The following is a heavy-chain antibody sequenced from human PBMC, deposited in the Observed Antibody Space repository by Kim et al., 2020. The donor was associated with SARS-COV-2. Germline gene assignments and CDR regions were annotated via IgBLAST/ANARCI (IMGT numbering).Heavy chain of an antibody. CDR2: IYFNGIT. V-gene: IGHV4-39*07. J-gene: IGHJ4*02. CDR1: GGSLSSTSYY. CDR3: AREGMGATAFDY. Sequence: SETLSLTCSVSGGSLSSTSYYWGWIRQAPGAGLEWLGTIYFNGITYHNPSLNSRVTMSVDTSKNDFSLKLSSVTAADTAVYYCAREGMGATAFDYWGQGTLVTVSS. D-gene: IGHD1-26*01.